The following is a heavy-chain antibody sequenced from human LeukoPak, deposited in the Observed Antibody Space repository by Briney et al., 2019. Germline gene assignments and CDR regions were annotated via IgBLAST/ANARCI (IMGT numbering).Heavy chain of an antibody. CDR2: ISGSGGST. CDR3: ARDGSHYDILTGYYLLDY. CDR1: GFTFSSYG. Sequence: GGTLRLSCAASGFTFSSYGMSWVRQAPGKELEWVSAISGSGGSTYYADSVKGRFTISRDNSKNTLYLQMNSLRAEDTAVYYCARDGSHYDILTGYYLLDYWGQGTLVTVSS. D-gene: IGHD3-9*01. V-gene: IGHV3-23*01. J-gene: IGHJ4*02.